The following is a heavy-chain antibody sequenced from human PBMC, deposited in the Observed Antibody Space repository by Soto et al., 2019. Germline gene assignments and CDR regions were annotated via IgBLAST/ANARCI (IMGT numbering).Heavy chain of an antibody. CDR3: ARDPPYYYDSSGYYGDAFDI. D-gene: IGHD3-22*01. V-gene: IGHV3-15*01. CDR1: GFTFSNAW. CDR2: IKSKTDGGTT. Sequence: GGSLRLSCAASGFTFSNAWMSWVRQAPGKGLEWVGRIKSKTDGGTTDYAAPVKGRFTISRDDSKNTLYLQMNSLRAEDTAVYYCARDPPYYYDSSGYYGDAFDIWGQGTMVTVSS. J-gene: IGHJ3*02.